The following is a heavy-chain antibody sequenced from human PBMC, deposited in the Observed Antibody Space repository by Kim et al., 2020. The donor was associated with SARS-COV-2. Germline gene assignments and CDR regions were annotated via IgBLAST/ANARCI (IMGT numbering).Heavy chain of an antibody. D-gene: IGHD6-13*01. J-gene: IGHJ6*02. V-gene: IGHV3-11*06. CDR2: ISSSSSYT. CDR1: GFTFSDYY. Sequence: GGSLRLSCAASGFTFSDYYMSWIRQAPGKGLEWVSYISSSSSYTNYADSVKGRFTISRDNAKNSLYLQMNSLRAEDTAVYYCARERYSSSWFPSAAWDYYYYGMDVWGQGTTVTVSS. CDR3: ARERYSSSWFPSAAWDYYYYGMDV.